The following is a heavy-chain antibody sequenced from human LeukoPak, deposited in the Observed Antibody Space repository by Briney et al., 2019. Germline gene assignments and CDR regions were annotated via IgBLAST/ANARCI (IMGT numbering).Heavy chain of an antibody. V-gene: IGHV1-69*13. Sequence: SVKVSCKASGGTFSSYAISWVRQAPGQGLEWMGGIIPIFGTANYAQKFQGRVTITADESTSTAYMELSSLRSEDTAVYYCASGYDTHLEPFDPWGQGTLVTVSS. CDR2: IIPIFGTA. CDR1: GGTFSSYA. J-gene: IGHJ5*02. D-gene: IGHD3-22*01. CDR3: ASGYDTHLEPFDP.